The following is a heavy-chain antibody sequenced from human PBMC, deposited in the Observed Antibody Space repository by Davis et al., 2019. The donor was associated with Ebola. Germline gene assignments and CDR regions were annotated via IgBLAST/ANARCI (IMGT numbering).Heavy chain of an antibody. J-gene: IGHJ4*02. D-gene: IGHD5-18*01. CDR3: ARAPREDSYGSYFDY. Sequence: GGSLRLSCVASGFTVSSDYMSWVRQAPGKGLEWVSVIYSGGSTYYADSVKGRFTISRDNSKNTLYLQMNSLRAEDTAVYYCARAPREDSYGSYFDYWGQGTLVTVSS. V-gene: IGHV3-53*01. CDR1: GFTVSSDY. CDR2: IYSGGST.